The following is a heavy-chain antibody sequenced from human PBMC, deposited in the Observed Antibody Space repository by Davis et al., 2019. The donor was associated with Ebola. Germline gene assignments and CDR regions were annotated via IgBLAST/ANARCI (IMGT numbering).Heavy chain of an antibody. J-gene: IGHJ4*02. CDR2: INQYGNT. D-gene: IGHD3-10*01. CDR3: ARNSSGIPFDY. V-gene: IGHV4-34*01. CDR1: GGSLSGYY. Sequence: PSETLSLTCAVSGGSLSGYYWSWIRQSPGKGLEWIGEINQYGNTNYNPSLKSRLTISVDTSRNQFSLHLTPVTAADAAVYFCARNSSGIPFDYWGQGTLVTVSS.